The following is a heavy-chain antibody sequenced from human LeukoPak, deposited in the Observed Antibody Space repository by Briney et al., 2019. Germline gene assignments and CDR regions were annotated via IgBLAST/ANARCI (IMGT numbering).Heavy chain of an antibody. D-gene: IGHD6-19*01. V-gene: IGHV4-59*01. J-gene: IGHJ4*02. Sequence: PSETLSLTCTVSGGSISSYYWSWIRQPPGKGLEWIGYIYYSGSTNYNPSLKSRVTISVDTSKNQFSLKLSSVTAADTAMYYCARVRSSGWGKGFDYWGQGTLVTVSS. CDR1: GGSISSYY. CDR3: ARVRSSGWGKGFDY. CDR2: IYYSGST.